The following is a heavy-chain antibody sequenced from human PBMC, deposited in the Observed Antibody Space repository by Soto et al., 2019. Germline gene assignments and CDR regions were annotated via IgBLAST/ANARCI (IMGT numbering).Heavy chain of an antibody. D-gene: IGHD3-22*01. V-gene: IGHV3-30*18. CDR2: ISYDGSNK. Sequence: QVQLVESGGGVVQPGRSLRLSCAASGFTFSSYGMHWVRQAPGKGLEWVAVISYDGSNKYYADSVKGRFTISRDNSKNTLYLHMNSLRAEDTAVYYCAKDNADYDSSGHPKGNWFDPWGQGTLVTVSS. CDR3: AKDNADYDSSGHPKGNWFDP. J-gene: IGHJ5*02. CDR1: GFTFSSYG.